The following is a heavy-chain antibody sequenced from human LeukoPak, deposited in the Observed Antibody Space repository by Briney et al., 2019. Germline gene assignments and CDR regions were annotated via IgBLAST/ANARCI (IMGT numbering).Heavy chain of an antibody. CDR3: ARKVRSSLYNWFGP. J-gene: IGHJ5*02. CDR1: GGSISDYH. V-gene: IGHV4-59*08. D-gene: IGHD6-6*01. CDR2: IYYSGST. Sequence: PSETLPLTCTVSGGSISDYHWNWIRQPPGKTLEWIGSIYYSGSTSYNPSLKSRVTISVDTSKNQFSLNLNSVTAADTAVYYCARKVRSSLYNWFGPWGQGTLVTVSS.